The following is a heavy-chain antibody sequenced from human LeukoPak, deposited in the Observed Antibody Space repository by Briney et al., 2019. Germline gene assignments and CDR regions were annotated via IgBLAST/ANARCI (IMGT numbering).Heavy chain of an antibody. CDR3: ARLSGWYHY. V-gene: IGHV4-39*01. D-gene: IGHD6-19*01. CDR2: IYYSGST. J-gene: IGHJ4*02. CDR1: GGSISSSSYY. Sequence: PSETLSLTCTVSGGSISSSSYYWGWIRQPPGKGLEWIGSIYYSGSTYYNPSLKSRVTISVDTSKNQFSLKLTSVTAADTAVYYCARLSGWYHYWGQGTLVTVSS.